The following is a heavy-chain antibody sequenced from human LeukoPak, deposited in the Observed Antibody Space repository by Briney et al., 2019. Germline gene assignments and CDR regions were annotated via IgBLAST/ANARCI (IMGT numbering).Heavy chain of an antibody. CDR1: GGSISSYY. Sequence: SETLSLTCTDSGGSISSYYWSSIRQPPGKGLEWIGYIYYSGSTNYNPSLKSRVTISVDTSKNQFSLKLSSVTAADTAVYYCARDVLRFVELCTPDWGQGTLVTVSS. CDR2: IYYSGST. J-gene: IGHJ4*02. V-gene: IGHV4-59*01. CDR3: ARDVLRFVELCTPD. D-gene: IGHD3-10*01.